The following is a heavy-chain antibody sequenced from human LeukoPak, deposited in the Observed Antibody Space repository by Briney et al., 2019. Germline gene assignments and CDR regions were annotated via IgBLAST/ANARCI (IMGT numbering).Heavy chain of an antibody. CDR2: ISSSSSYK. V-gene: IGHV3-21*01. CDR3: ARGVGCSSTSCPLPEYYFDY. D-gene: IGHD2-2*01. J-gene: IGHJ4*02. CDR1: GFTFSSYS. Sequence: GGSLRLSCAASGFTFSSYSMNWVRQAPGKGLEWVSSISSSSSYKYYADSVKGRLTISRDNAKNSLYLQMNSLRAEDTAVYYCARGVGCSSTSCPLPEYYFDYWGQGTLVTVSS.